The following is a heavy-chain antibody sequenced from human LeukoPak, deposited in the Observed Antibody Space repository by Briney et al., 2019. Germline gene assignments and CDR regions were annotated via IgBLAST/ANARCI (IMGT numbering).Heavy chain of an antibody. Sequence: SETLSLTCAVSGGSISSGGYYWSWIRQPPGKGLEWIGEINHSGSTNYNPSLKSRVTISVDTSKNQFSLKLSSVTAADTAVYYCARDKAYYYDSSGYYDYWGQGTLVTVSS. CDR1: GGSISSGGYY. V-gene: IGHV4-34*01. CDR2: INHSGST. J-gene: IGHJ4*02. CDR3: ARDKAYYYDSSGYYDY. D-gene: IGHD3-22*01.